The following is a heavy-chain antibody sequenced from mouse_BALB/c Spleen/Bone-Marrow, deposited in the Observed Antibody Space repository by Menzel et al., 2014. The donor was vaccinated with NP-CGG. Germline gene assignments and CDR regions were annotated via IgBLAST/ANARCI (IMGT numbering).Heavy chain of an antibody. CDR1: GISITTGNYR. CDR3: ARELCYFDY. Sequence: DVQLQESGPGLVKPSQTVSLTCTVTGISITTGNYRWSWIRQFPGNKLEWIGYIYYSGTITYNPSLTSRTTITRDTSKNQFFLEMNSLTAEDTATYYCARELCYFDYWGQGTTLTVSS. CDR2: IYYSGTI. V-gene: IGHV3-5*02. J-gene: IGHJ2*01.